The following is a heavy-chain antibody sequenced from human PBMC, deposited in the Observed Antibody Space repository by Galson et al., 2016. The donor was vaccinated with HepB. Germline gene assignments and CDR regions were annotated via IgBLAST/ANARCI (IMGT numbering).Heavy chain of an antibody. CDR1: GASISGHY. CDR3: ARDDSGGWYGFHYGMDV. D-gene: IGHD6-19*01. V-gene: IGHV4-59*11. CDR2: IYYSGRT. J-gene: IGHJ6*02. Sequence: ETLSLTCTVSGASISGHYLSWIRQPPGKGLEWIGYIYYSGRTNYNPSLKSRVTISVDTPKNQFSLKLSSVTAADTAVYYCARDDSGGWYGFHYGMDVWGQGTTVTVSS.